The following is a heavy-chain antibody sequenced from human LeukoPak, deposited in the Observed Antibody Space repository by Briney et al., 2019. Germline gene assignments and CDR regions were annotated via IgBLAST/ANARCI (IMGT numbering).Heavy chain of an antibody. CDR2: ISSSSTI. CDR1: GFTFSSYS. D-gene: IGHD4-23*01. V-gene: IGHV3-48*04. J-gene: IGHJ6*03. Sequence: GGSLRLSCAASGFTFSSYSMNWVREAPGKGLEWVSYISSSSTIYYADSVKGRFTISRDSAKNSLYLQMNSLRAEDTAVYYCARPLDYGGPEAYYYYMDVWGKGTTVTVSS. CDR3: ARPLDYGGPEAYYYYMDV.